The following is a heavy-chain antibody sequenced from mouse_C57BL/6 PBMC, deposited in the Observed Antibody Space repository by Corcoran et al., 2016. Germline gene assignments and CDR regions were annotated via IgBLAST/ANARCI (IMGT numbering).Heavy chain of an antibody. CDR1: GYTFTDYY. CDR2: IYPGSGNT. V-gene: IGHV1-76*01. D-gene: IGHD1-1*01. J-gene: IGHJ2*01. CDR3: ARSGYYGSIRDVYY. Sequence: QVQLKQSGAELVRPGASMKLSCKASGYTFTDYYINWVKQRPGQGLEWIARIYPGSGNTYYNEQFKGKATLTAEKSSSTAYMQLSSLTSEDSAVYFCARSGYYGSIRDVYYWGQGTTLTVSS.